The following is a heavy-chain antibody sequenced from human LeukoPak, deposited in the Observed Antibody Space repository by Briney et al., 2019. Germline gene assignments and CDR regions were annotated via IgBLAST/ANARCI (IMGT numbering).Heavy chain of an antibody. Sequence: PGGSLRLSCAASGFTFSSYAMSWVRQAPGKGLEWVSVIYSGGSTYYADSVKGRFTISRHNSKNTLYLQMNSLRAEDTAVYYCARDLAHAFDIWGQGTMVTVSS. V-gene: IGHV3-53*04. J-gene: IGHJ3*02. CDR2: IYSGGST. CDR3: ARDLAHAFDI. CDR1: GFTFSSYA.